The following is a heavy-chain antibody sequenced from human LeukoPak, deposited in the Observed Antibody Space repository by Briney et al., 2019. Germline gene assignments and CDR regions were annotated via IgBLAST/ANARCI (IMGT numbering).Heavy chain of an antibody. CDR1: GNTLPTNV. V-gene: IGHV1-18*01. J-gene: IGHJ4*02. CDR3: ARVSPNWDFDY. Sequence: ASVKVSCKASGNTLPTNVTSGCGRPPGQGLGGMGWISAYNGNTNYAQKLQGRVTMTTDTSTSTAYMELRSLRSDDTAVYYCARVSPNWDFDYWGQGTLVTVSS. CDR2: ISAYNGNT. D-gene: IGHD7-27*01.